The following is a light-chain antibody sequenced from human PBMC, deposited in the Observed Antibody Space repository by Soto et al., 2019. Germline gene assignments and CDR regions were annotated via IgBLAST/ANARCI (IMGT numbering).Light chain of an antibody. CDR1: QSVLYSSNNVNY. CDR3: QQYRTTPWT. V-gene: IGKV4-1*01. J-gene: IGKJ1*01. Sequence: DIVMTQSPDSLAVSLGERATINCKSSQSVLYSSNNVNYLAWYQQKPGQPPKLLIYLASTRESGVPDRFSGSGSGTDFTLTISSLQAEDVAVYYCQQYRTTPWTFGQGTKVEIK. CDR2: LAS.